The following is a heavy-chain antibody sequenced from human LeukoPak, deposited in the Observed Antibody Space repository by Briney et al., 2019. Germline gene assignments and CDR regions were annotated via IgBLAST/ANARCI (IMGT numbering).Heavy chain of an antibody. CDR2: IRSGANGYTT. CDR1: GFTFTTFA. J-gene: IGHJ3*02. CDR3: VRLGGGDAFDI. D-gene: IGHD2-15*01. Sequence: GGSLKLSCAASGFTFTTFAMHWVRQASGKGLEWVGRIRSGANGYTTAYGASVKGRFTISRDDSKRSAFVQMNSLKSEDSAVYYCVRLGGGDAFDIWGPGTRVTVSS. V-gene: IGHV3-73*01.